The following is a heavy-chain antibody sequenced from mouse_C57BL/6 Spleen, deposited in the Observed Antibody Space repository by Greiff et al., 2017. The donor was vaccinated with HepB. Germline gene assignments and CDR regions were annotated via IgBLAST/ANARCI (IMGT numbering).Heavy chain of an antibody. CDR3: ARGGYYGSSHWYFDV. CDR1: GYTFTSYW. D-gene: IGHD1-1*01. CDR2: IDPSDSYT. Sequence: QVQLKQPGAELVRPGTSVKLSCKASGYTFTSYWMHWVKQRPGQGLEWIGVIDPSDSYTNYNQKFKGKATLTVDTSSSTAYMQLSSLTSEDSAVYYCARGGYYGSSHWYFDVWGTGTTVTVSS. J-gene: IGHJ1*03. V-gene: IGHV1-59*01.